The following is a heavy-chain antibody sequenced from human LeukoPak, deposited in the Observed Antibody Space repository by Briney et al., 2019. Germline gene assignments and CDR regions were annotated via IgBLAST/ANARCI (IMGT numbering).Heavy chain of an antibody. D-gene: IGHD5/OR15-5a*01. CDR2: ISSSGSHI. J-gene: IGHJ2*01. V-gene: IGHV3-21*01. CDR3: AKIGVSGHWYFDL. CDR1: ESTFSSFP. Sequence: PGESLRLSCTASESTFSSFPMSWVRQAPGRGLEWISSISSSGSHIYYADSLKGRFTVSRDSAKNSLYVQMNSLRAEDTAVYYCAKIGVSGHWYFDLWGRGTLVTVSS.